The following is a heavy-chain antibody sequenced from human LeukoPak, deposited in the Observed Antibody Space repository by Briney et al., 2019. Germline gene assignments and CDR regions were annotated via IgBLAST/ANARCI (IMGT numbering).Heavy chain of an antibody. J-gene: IGHJ6*02. CDR1: GYTFTSYG. Sequence: ASVKVSCKASGYTFTSYGISWVRQAPGQGLEWMGWISAYNGNTNYAQKLQGRVTMTTDTSTSTAYMELRSLRSDDTAVYYCARGFLTGCSSTSCYTKGHYYGMDVWGQGTTVTVPS. CDR2: ISAYNGNT. V-gene: IGHV1-18*01. CDR3: ARGFLTGCSSTSCYTKGHYYGMDV. D-gene: IGHD2-2*02.